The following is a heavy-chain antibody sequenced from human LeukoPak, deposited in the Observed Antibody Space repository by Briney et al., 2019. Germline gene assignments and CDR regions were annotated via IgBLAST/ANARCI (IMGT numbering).Heavy chain of an antibody. CDR2: INPNSGGT. D-gene: IGHD6-25*01. CDR1: GYTFTTYD. CDR3: AGRGCRGYGFDY. Sequence: ASVKVSCKASGYTFTTYDMHWVRQAPGQGLEWIGWINPNSGGTHYAQKFLGRVTMTRDTPISTAYMKLSGLRSDDTAVYYCAGRGCRGYGFDYWGQGTLVTVSS. V-gene: IGHV1-2*02. J-gene: IGHJ4*02.